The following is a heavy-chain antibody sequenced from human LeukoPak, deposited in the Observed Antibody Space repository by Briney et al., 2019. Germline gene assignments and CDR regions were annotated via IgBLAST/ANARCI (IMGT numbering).Heavy chain of an antibody. V-gene: IGHV3-11*04. D-gene: IGHD3-10*01. CDR1: GFTFSDYY. CDR3: ARAQPVRGYYFDY. CDR2: ISSSGSTM. J-gene: IGHJ4*02. Sequence: GVSLRLSCAASGFTFSDYYMSWIRQAPGKGLGWVSYISSSGSTMYYADSVKGRFTISRDNAKNSLYLQMNSLRDEDTAVYYCARAQPVRGYYFDYWGQGTLVTVSS.